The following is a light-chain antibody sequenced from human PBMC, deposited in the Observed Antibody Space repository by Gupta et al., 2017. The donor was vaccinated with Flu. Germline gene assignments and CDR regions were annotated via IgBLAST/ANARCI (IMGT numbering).Light chain of an antibody. J-gene: IGKJ1*01. CDR1: QSINKY. CDR2: SAS. CDR3: QQTYNTSWT. V-gene: IGKV1-39*01. Sequence: DIQLTQTPSSLSASVGDRVTITCRASQSINKYVNWYQHKPGKAPKLLVYSASSLQSGVPSRFSGSGSGTDFTLTISTLQPEDFATYFCQQTYNTSWTFGQVTNVEI.